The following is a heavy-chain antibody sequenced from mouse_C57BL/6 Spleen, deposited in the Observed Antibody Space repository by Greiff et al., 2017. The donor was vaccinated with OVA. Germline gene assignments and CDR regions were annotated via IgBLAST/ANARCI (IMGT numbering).Heavy chain of an antibody. J-gene: IGHJ1*03. D-gene: IGHD1-1*01. Sequence: QVQLQQPGAELVKPGASVKLSCKASGYTFTSYWMHWVKQRPGRGLEWIGRIDPNSGGTKYNEKFKSKATLTVDKPSSTAYMQLSSLTSEDSAVYYCARSVPGKPFGYGSSYDWYFDVWGTGTTVTVSS. CDR1: GYTFTSYW. CDR3: ARSVPGKPFGYGSSYDWYFDV. V-gene: IGHV1-72*01. CDR2: IDPNSGGT.